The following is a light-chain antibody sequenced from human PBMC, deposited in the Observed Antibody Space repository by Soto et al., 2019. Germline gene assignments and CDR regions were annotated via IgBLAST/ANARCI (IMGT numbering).Light chain of an antibody. CDR2: GAS. Sequence: EIVMTQSPATLSVSPGERATLSCRASQSVSSNLAWYQQKPGQAPRLLIYGASTRATGILVRFSGSGSGTEFTLTISSLQSEDFAVYYCQQYNNWPPWTFGRGTKVEIK. CDR3: QQYNNWPPWT. J-gene: IGKJ1*01. CDR1: QSVSSN. V-gene: IGKV3-15*01.